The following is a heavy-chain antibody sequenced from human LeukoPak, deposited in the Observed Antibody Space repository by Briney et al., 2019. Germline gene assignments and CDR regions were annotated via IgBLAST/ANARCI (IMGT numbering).Heavy chain of an antibody. V-gene: IGHV4-34*01. CDR1: GGSFSGYY. J-gene: IGHJ4*02. Sequence: KPSETLSLTCAVYGGSFSGYYWSWIRQPPGKGLEWIGEITHSGSTNYNPSLKSRVTISVDTSKNQFSLKLSSVTAADTAVYYCARGRFRYSYGYRDVDFDYWGQGTLVTVSS. D-gene: IGHD5-18*01. CDR2: ITHSGST. CDR3: ARGRFRYSYGYRDVDFDY.